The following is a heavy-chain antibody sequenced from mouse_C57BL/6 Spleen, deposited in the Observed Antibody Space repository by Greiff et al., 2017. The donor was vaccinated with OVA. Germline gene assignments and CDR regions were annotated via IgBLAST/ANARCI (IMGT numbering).Heavy chain of an antibody. CDR1: GYTFTSYW. J-gene: IGHJ1*03. V-gene: IGHV1-52*01. CDR2: IDPSDSDT. D-gene: IGHD2-1*01. Sequence: VQLQQPGAELVRPGSSVKLSCKASGYTFTSYWMHWVKQRPIQGLEWIGNIDPSDSDTHYNQKFKDKATLTVDKSSSTAYMQLSSLTSEDSAVYYCVYGSYVRSPQYFDVWGKGTTVTVSS. CDR3: VYGSYVRSPQYFDV.